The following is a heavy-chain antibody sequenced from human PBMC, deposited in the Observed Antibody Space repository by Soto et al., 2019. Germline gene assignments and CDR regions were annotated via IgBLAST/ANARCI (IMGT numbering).Heavy chain of an antibody. V-gene: IGHV4-30-4*01. CDR2: VHYSGSV. J-gene: IGHJ6*02. CDR1: GGSISFDHYH. D-gene: IGHD2-21*02. CDR3: AREDDGGDRDYYGLDG. Sequence: SETLSLTCTVSGGSISFDHYHWTWIRQPPGKGLEWIGYVHYSGSVLYNPSLQSRVSISVDTSKNQFSLKLSSVTAADTAVYFCAREDDGGDRDYYGLDGWGQGTTVTVSS.